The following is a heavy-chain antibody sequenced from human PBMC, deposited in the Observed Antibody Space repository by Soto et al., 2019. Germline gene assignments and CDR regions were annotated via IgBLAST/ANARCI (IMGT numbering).Heavy chain of an antibody. CDR3: AGGTSSGWYPYYEYGMDV. Sequence: QVQLVQSGAEVKKPGASVKVSCKASGYTFTSYGISWVRQAPGQGLEWMGWISAYNGNTNYAQKLQGRVTMTTDTSTSTAYMELRSLRSDDTAVYYCAGGTSSGWYPYYEYGMDVWGQGTTVTVSS. CDR2: ISAYNGNT. J-gene: IGHJ6*02. D-gene: IGHD6-19*01. CDR1: GYTFTSYG. V-gene: IGHV1-18*01.